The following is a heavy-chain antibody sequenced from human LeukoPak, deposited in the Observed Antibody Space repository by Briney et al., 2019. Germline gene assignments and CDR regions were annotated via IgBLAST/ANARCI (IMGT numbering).Heavy chain of an antibody. Sequence: PGGSLRLSCAASGFTFSSYGMHWVRQAPGKGLEWVAVIWYDGSNKYYADSVKGRFTISRDNSKNTLYLQMNSLRAEDTAVYYCAKDREMGYYYMDVWGKGTTVTVSS. CDR2: IWYDGSNK. J-gene: IGHJ6*03. V-gene: IGHV3-33*06. CDR3: AKDREMGYYYMDV. CDR1: GFTFSSYG. D-gene: IGHD5-24*01.